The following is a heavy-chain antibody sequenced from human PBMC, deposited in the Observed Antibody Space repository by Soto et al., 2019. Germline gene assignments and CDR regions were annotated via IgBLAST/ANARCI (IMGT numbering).Heavy chain of an antibody. CDR1: GFTFSNHW. D-gene: IGHD2-2*01. CDR3: ARSSPLSRSYHDC. J-gene: IGHJ4*02. V-gene: IGHV3-7*03. CDR2: VNQDGSEK. Sequence: GGSLRLSCAASGFTFSNHWMTWVRQAPGKGLEWVASVNQDGSEKYSVDSAKGRFTISRDNAKNSLYLQMNSLRVEDTALYYCARSSPLSRSYHDCCGQGAVVT.